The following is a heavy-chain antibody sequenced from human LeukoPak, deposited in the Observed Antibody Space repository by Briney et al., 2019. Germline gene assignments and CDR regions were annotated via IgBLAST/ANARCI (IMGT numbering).Heavy chain of an antibody. CDR2: ISYDGSNK. V-gene: IGHV3-30*04. CDR1: GFTFSSYA. Sequence: PGGSLRLSCAASGFTFSSYAMHWVRQAPGKGLEWVAVISYDGSNKYYADSVKGRFTISRDNSKNTLYLQMNSLRAEDTAVYYCARGIWFGELNYWGQGTLVTVSS. J-gene: IGHJ4*02. CDR3: ARGIWFGELNY. D-gene: IGHD3-10*01.